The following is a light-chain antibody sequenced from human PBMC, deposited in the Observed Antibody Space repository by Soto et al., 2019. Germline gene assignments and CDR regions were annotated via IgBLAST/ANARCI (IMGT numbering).Light chain of an antibody. CDR2: AAS. J-gene: IGKJ1*01. V-gene: IGKV3-15*01. CDR3: HQYNNWPPWT. Sequence: EIVMTQSPATLSVSPGERVILSCRASQSISTNLAWYQYIPGQAPRLLIYAASTRATGIPARFRGSGSGTDFTLSITSLQSEDYAVYYCHQYNNWPPWTFGQGTKV. CDR1: QSISTN.